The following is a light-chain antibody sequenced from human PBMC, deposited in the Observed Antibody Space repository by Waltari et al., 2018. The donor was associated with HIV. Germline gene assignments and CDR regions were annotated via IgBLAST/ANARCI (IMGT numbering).Light chain of an antibody. J-gene: IGLJ2*01. CDR1: SSNIGSNY. V-gene: IGLV1-47*01. Sequence: QSVLTQPPSASGTPGQRVTISCSGSSSNIGSNYVYWYQQLPGTAPKLLIQRNNQRPSGVPDRVSGAESGTSASLAISGLRSEDEADYYCAAWDDSLSGYVVFGGGTKLTVL. CDR2: RNN. CDR3: AAWDDSLSGYVV.